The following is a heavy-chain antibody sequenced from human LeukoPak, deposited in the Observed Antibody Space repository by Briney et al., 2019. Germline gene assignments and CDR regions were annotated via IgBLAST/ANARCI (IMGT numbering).Heavy chain of an antibody. Sequence: EASVKVSCKASGYTFTSYYMHWVRQAPGQGLEWMGIINPSGGSTSYAQKFQGRVTMIRDMSTSTVYMELSSLRSEDTAVYYCARTGYVDTATFSDYYYMDVWGKGTTVTVSS. CDR2: INPSGGST. CDR3: ARTGYVDTATFSDYYYMDV. J-gene: IGHJ6*03. CDR1: GYTFTSYY. D-gene: IGHD5-18*01. V-gene: IGHV1-46*01.